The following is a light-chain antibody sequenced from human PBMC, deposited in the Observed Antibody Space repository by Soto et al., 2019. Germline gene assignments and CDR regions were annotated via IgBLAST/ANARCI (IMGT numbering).Light chain of an antibody. J-gene: IGLJ2*01. CDR1: SSDVGSYNL. CDR2: EGS. CDR3: CSYAVSSPSGVV. Sequence: QSALTQPASVSGSPGQSITISCTGTSSDVGSYNLVSWYQQHPGKAPKLMIYEGSKRPSGVSNRFSGSKSGNTASLTISGLQAEDEADYYCCSYAVSSPSGVVFGGGTQLTVL. V-gene: IGLV2-23*01.